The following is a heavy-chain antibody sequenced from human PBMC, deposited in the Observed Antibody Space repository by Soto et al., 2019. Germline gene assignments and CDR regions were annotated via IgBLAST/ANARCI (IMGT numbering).Heavy chain of an antibody. CDR1: GFTFSSYS. CDR3: AREDCSSTSCYDWYYYYMDV. J-gene: IGHJ6*03. V-gene: IGHV3-21*01. D-gene: IGHD2-2*01. Sequence: GGSLRLSCAASGFTFSSYSMNWVRQAPGKGLEWVSSISSSSSYIYYADSVKGRFTISRDNAKNSLYLQMNSLRAEDTAVYYCAREDCSSTSCYDWYYYYMDVWGKGTTVTVSS. CDR2: ISSSSSYI.